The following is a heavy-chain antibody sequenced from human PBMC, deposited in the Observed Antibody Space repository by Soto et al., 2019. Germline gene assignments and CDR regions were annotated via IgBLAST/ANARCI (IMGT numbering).Heavy chain of an antibody. J-gene: IGHJ6*02. CDR2: IYYSGST. CDR1: GGSISSSSYY. V-gene: IGHV4-39*01. D-gene: IGHD6-19*01. Sequence: PSETLSLTCTVSGGSISSSSYYWGWIRQPPGKGLEWIGSIYYSGSTYYNPSLNSRITINPDTSKNQLSLQLNSVTPEDTAVYYCARSRVFIAVAGMANYYYYYGMDVWGQGTTVTVSS. CDR3: ARSRVFIAVAGMANYYYYYGMDV.